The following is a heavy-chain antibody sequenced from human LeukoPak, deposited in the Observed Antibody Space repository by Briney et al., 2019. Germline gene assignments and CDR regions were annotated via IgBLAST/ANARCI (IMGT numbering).Heavy chain of an antibody. Sequence: GGSLRLSCAASGFTFSSYGMHWVRQAPGKGLEWVAFIRYDGSNKYYADSVKGRFTISRDNSKNTLYLQMNSLRAEDTAVYYCAKEGGIAVAGDKRDWFDPWGQGTLVTVSS. CDR3: AKEGGIAVAGDKRDWFDP. CDR1: GFTFSSYG. V-gene: IGHV3-30*02. D-gene: IGHD6-19*01. CDR2: IRYDGSNK. J-gene: IGHJ5*02.